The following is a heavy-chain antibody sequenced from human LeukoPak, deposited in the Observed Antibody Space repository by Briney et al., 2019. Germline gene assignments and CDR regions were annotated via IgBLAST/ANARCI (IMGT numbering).Heavy chain of an antibody. J-gene: IGHJ4*02. CDR3: ARVYPYTVHFDY. D-gene: IGHD3-16*02. CDR1: GFTFSDYY. Sequence: GGSLRLSCAASGFTFSDYYMSWIRQAPGKGLEWVSYISSSGSTIYYADSVKGRFTISRDNSKNTLYLQMNSLRAEDTAVYYCARVYPYTVHFDYWGQGTLVTVSS. V-gene: IGHV3-11*01. CDR2: ISSSGSTI.